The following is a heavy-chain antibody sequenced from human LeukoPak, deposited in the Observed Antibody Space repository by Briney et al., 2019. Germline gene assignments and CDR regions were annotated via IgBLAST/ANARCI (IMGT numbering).Heavy chain of an antibody. D-gene: IGHD1-26*01. CDR1: GGSFSGYY. CDR2: INHSGST. J-gene: IGHJ4*02. V-gene: IGHV4-34*01. Sequence: PSETLSLTCAVYGGSFSGYYWSWIRQPPGKGLEWIGEINHSGSTNYNPSLKSRVTISVDTSKNQFSLKLSSVTAADTAVYYCAREIGATGYWGQGTLVTVSS. CDR3: AREIGATGY.